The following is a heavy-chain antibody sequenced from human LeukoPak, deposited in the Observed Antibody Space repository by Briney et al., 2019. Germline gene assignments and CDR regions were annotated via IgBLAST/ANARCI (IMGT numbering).Heavy chain of an antibody. J-gene: IGHJ6*02. CDR3: ARHGSSGWYRYYGMDV. V-gene: IGHV4-59*08. D-gene: IGHD6-19*01. CDR1: GGSISSYY. CDR2: IYYSGST. Sequence: SETLSLTCTVSGGSISSYYWSWIRQPPGKGLEWIGYIYYSGSTNYNPSLKSRVTISVDTSKNQFTLKLSSVTAADSAVYYCARHGSSGWYRYYGMDVWGQGTTVTVSS.